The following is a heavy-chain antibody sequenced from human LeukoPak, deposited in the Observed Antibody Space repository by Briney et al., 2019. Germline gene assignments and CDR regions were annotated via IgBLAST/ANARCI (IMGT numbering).Heavy chain of an antibody. CDR3: ARDQRARPWGPLWSYLNDAFDI. D-gene: IGHD3-10*01. CDR2: ISSSGSTI. CDR1: GFTLSDYY. J-gene: IGHJ3*02. V-gene: IGHV3-11*04. Sequence: GGSLRLSYAASGFTLSDYYMSWIRQAPGKGLEWVSYISSSGSTIYYADSVKGRFTISRDNAKNSLYLQMNSLRAEDTAVYYCARDQRARPWGPLWSYLNDAFDIWGQGTMVTVSS.